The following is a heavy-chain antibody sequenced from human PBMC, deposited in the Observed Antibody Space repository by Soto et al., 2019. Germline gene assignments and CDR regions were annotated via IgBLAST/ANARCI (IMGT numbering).Heavy chain of an antibody. D-gene: IGHD1-26*01. Sequence: QITLKESGPTLVKPTQTLTLTCTFSGFSLSTSGVSVGCIRQPPGKALEWLALIYWDDDKRYSPSLKSRLTITKDTSKNQGDLTMTNMDPVDTATYYCAHSARQTGDFDYWGQGTLVTVSS. CDR1: GFSLSTSGVS. CDR2: IYWDDDK. CDR3: AHSARQTGDFDY. J-gene: IGHJ4*02. V-gene: IGHV2-5*02.